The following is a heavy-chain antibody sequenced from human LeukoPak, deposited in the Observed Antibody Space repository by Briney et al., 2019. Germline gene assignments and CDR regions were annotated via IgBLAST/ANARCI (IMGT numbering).Heavy chain of an antibody. CDR3: ARVNGYNDWNYFDY. D-gene: IGHD5-24*01. CDR2: ISAYNGNT. Sequence: ASVKVSCKASGYTFTSYGINWVRQAPGQELEWMGWISAYNGNTNYAQKLQGRVTMTTDTSTSTAYMELRSLRSDDTAVYYCARVNGYNDWNYFDYWGQGTLVTVSS. V-gene: IGHV1-18*01. J-gene: IGHJ4*02. CDR1: GYTFTSYG.